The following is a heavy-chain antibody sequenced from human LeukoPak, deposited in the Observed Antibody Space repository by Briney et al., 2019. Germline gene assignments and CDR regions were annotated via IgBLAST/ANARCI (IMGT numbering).Heavy chain of an antibody. Sequence: SETLSLTCTVSGGSISSGNYYWSWIRQPAGKGLEWIGRIHASGSTNYNPSLKSRVTISVDTTKNQFSLKLSSVTAADTAVYYCAREGDYDFWSGYFSDYWGQGTLVTVSS. V-gene: IGHV4-61*02. J-gene: IGHJ4*02. D-gene: IGHD3-3*01. CDR2: IHASGST. CDR3: AREGDYDFWSGYFSDY. CDR1: GGSISSGNYY.